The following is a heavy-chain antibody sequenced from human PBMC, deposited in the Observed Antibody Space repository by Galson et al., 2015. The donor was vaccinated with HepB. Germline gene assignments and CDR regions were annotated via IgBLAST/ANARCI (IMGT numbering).Heavy chain of an antibody. Sequence: SVKVSCKASGYTFTSYAMNWVRQAPGQGLEWMGWINTNTGNPTYAQGFTGRFVFSLDTSVSTAYLQISSLKAEDTAVYYCARDQTYSSGWPATALYYGMDVWGQGTTDKSP. D-gene: IGHD6-19*01. CDR2: INTNTGNP. J-gene: IGHJ6*02. CDR1: GYTFTSYA. V-gene: IGHV7-4-1*02. CDR3: ARDQTYSSGWPATALYYGMDV.